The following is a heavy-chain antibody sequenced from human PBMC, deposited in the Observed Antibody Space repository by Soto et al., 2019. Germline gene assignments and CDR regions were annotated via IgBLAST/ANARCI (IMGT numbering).Heavy chain of an antibody. D-gene: IGHD2-15*01. Sequence: PDTLSLTCRCSGFSLTSYHWSLLRPFPGKGLEWIAYTSYTGNTNYNPSLQSRVAISMDTSKNQLSLKLTSMTAADTAVYYCARGGARWPGYFDSWGQGARVNVSA. CDR2: TSYTGNT. CDR1: GFSLTSYH. V-gene: IGHV4-59*03. J-gene: IGHJ4*02. CDR3: ARGGARWPGYFDS.